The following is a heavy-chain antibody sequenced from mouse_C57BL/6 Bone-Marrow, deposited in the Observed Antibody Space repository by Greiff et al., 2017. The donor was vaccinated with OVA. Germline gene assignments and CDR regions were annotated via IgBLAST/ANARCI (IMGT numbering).Heavy chain of an antibody. D-gene: IGHD1-1*01. V-gene: IGHV3-6*01. CDR2: ISYDGSN. CDR3: ARGRITTVVFDY. Sequence: EVHLVESGPGLVKPSQSLSLTCSVTGYSITSGYYWNWIRQFPGNKLEWMGYISYDGSNNYNPSLKNRISITRDTSKNQFFLKLNSVTTEDTATYYCARGRITTVVFDYWGQGTTLTVSS. J-gene: IGHJ2*01. CDR1: GYSITSGYY.